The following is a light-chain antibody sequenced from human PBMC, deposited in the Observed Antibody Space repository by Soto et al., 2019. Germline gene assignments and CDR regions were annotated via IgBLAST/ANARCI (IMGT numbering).Light chain of an antibody. V-gene: IGKV3-15*01. CDR2: RAS. Sequence: IVMTQYPATLSLSPGERATLSCRAGQTIYSNVAWYQQRPGQAPRLLIYRASTRATGVPARFSGSGSGTEFTLTISGLKSEDFALDYCQQYQNLWTFGQGTKVDIK. CDR3: QQYQNLWT. CDR1: QTIYSN. J-gene: IGKJ1*01.